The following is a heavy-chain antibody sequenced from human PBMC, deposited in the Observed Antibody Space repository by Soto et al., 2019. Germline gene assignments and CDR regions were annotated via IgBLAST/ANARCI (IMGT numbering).Heavy chain of an antibody. CDR3: MTPGTSDHSDY. J-gene: IGHJ4*02. CDR1: GIVFSSFG. CDR2: ISFDTSNS. Sequence: VQLVESGGGVVQPGNSLRLSCAVSGIVFSSFGMHWVRQAPGKGLEWVAVISFDTSNSYYADSVNGRFIISRDNSKNLLFLQMDGLRPEDTAVYWCMTPGTSDHSDYWGRGTLVTVSA. D-gene: IGHD2-8*02. V-gene: IGHV3-30*03.